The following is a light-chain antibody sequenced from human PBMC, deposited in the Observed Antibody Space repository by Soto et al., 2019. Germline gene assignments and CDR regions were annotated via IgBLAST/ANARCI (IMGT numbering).Light chain of an antibody. V-gene: IGLV2-14*01. CDR2: DVS. J-gene: IGLJ3*02. CDR1: SSDVGAYKY. CDR3: SSYANSNTQV. Sequence: QSALTQAASVSGSPGQAITISCTGTSSDVGAYKYISWYQQHPGKAPKLMIYDVSSRPSGVSNRFSGSKSGNTASLSISGLEAEDEAEYYCSSYANSNTQVLGEGTKLTVL.